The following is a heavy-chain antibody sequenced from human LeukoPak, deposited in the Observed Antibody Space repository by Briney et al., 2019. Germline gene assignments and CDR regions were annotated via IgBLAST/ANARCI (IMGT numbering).Heavy chain of an antibody. V-gene: IGHV4-34*01. Sequence: PSETLSLTCAVFGGSLSDYYWSWIRQPPGEGLQWIGEINDSGSTKYNPSLKSRVTISVDTSKNQFSLKLSSVTAADTAVYYCARGRRYYDSLYFDYWGQGTLVTVSS. CDR2: INDSGST. J-gene: IGHJ4*02. D-gene: IGHD3-22*01. CDR1: GGSLSDYY. CDR3: ARGRRYYDSLYFDY.